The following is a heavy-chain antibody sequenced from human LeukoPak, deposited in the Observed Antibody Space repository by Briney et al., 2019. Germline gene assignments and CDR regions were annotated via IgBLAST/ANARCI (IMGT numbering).Heavy chain of an antibody. V-gene: IGHV3-23*01. CDR1: GFTFSSYA. CDR3: ANSRGYSYGTLGY. CDR2: ISGSGGST. J-gene: IGHJ4*02. D-gene: IGHD5-18*01. Sequence: GGSLRLSCAASGFTFSSYAMSWVRQAPGKGLEWVSAISGSGGSTYYADSVKGRFTISRDNSKNTLYLQMNSLRAEDTAVYYCANSRGYSYGTLGYWGQGTLVTVSS.